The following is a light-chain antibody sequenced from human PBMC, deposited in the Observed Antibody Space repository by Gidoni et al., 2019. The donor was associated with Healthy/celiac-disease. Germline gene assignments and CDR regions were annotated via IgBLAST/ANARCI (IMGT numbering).Light chain of an antibody. Sequence: ILLTPSPATLSLSPGEIATLSWRASQSVSSYLAWYQQKPGQAPRLLIYDASNRATGIPARFSGSGSGTDFTLTISSLEPEDFAVYYCQQRSNWPPYTFGQXTKLEIK. J-gene: IGKJ2*01. CDR1: QSVSSY. CDR3: QQRSNWPPYT. CDR2: DAS. V-gene: IGKV3-11*01.